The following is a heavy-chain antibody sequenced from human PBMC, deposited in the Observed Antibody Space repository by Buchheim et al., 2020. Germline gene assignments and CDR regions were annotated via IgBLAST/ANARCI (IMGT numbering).Heavy chain of an antibody. J-gene: IGHJ4*02. D-gene: IGHD2-15*01. CDR3: ARVAYCSGGSCYFYYFDY. V-gene: IGHV4-59*01. CDR1: GGSISSYY. CDR2: IYYSGST. Sequence: QVQLQESGPGLVKPSETLSLTCTVSGGSISSYYWSWIRQPPGKGLEWIGYIYYSGSTNYKPSLKSRVTISVDTSTNQFSLKLSSVTAADTAVYYCARVAYCSGGSCYFYYFDYWGQGTL.